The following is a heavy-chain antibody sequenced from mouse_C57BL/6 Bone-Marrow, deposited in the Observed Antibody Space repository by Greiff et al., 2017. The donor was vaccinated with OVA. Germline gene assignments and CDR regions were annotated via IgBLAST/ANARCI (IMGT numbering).Heavy chain of an antibody. V-gene: IGHV1-81*01. CDR3: ASSYLLYAMDY. CDR2: IYPRSGNT. J-gene: IGHJ4*01. Sequence: QVQLQQSGAELARPGASVKLSCKASGYTFTSYGISWVKQRTGQGLEWIGEIYPRSGNTYYNEKFKGKATLTADKSSSTAYMELRSLTSEDSAVYFCASSYLLYAMDYWGQGTSVTVSS. CDR1: GYTFTSYG. D-gene: IGHD6-5*01.